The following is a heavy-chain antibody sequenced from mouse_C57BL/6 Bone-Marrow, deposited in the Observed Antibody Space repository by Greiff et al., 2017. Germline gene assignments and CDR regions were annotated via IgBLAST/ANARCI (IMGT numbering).Heavy chain of an antibody. V-gene: IGHV1-12*01. J-gene: IGHJ1*03. D-gene: IGHD1-1*01. CDR2: IYPGNGGT. CDR1: GYTFTSYY. CDR3: ASPHYYCSSKWYFDD. Sequence: LQQSGAELVKPGASVKMSCKASGYTFTSYYMHWVKQTPRQGLEWIGAIYPGNGGTTYNEKFKGKATLTVDKSSSTAYMQLISLTSEDSAVYCGASPHYYCSSKWYFDDWGKGTTVTVSS.